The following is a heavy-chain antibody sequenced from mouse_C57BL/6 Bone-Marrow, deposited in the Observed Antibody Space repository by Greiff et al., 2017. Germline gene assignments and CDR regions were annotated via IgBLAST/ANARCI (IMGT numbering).Heavy chain of an antibody. Sequence: QVQLQQSGAELVMPGASVKLSCKASGYTFTSYWMHWVKQRPGQGLEWIGEIDPSDSYTNYTQKFKGKSTLTVDKSSSTAYMQLSSLTSEDSAVYYCARITTVVANAMDYWGQGTSVTVSS. CDR3: ARITTVVANAMDY. V-gene: IGHV1-69*01. CDR1: GYTFTSYW. D-gene: IGHD1-1*01. CDR2: IDPSDSYT. J-gene: IGHJ4*01.